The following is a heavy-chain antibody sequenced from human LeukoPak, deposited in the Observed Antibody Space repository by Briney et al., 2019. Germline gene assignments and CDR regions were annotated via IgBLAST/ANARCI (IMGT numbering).Heavy chain of an antibody. CDR3: ATNLLWFGELPDDY. Sequence: SVKVSCKASGGTFNTYAISWVRQAPGQGLEWMGGIIPILGTGNYAQKFQGRVTITADESTSTAYMELSSLRSEDTAVYYCATNLLWFGELPDDYWGQGTLVTVSS. CDR2: IIPILGTG. CDR1: GGTFNTYA. J-gene: IGHJ4*02. D-gene: IGHD3-10*01. V-gene: IGHV1-69*13.